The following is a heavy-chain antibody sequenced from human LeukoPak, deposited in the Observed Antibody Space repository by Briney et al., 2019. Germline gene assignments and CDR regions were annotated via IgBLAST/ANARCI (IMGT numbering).Heavy chain of an antibody. D-gene: IGHD3-3*01. CDR1: GYTLTELS. CDR2: FDPEDGET. V-gene: IGHV1-24*01. J-gene: IGHJ4*02. Sequence: ASVKVSCKVSGYTLTELSMHWVRQAPGKGLEWMGGFDPEDGETIYAQKFQGRVTMTEDTSTDTAYMELSSLRSEDTAVYYCATLSTVFGVVIPYYFDYWGQGTLVTVSS. CDR3: ATLSTVFGVVIPYYFDY.